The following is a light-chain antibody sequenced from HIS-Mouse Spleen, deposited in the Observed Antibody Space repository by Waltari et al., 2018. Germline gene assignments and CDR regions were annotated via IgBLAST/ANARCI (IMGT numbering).Light chain of an antibody. Sequence: QSALTQPASVSGSPGQSITISCTGTSRDVRSYNLVSWYPQHPGKAPKLMIYEGSKRPSGVSTRFSGSKSGNTASLTISGLQAEDEADYYCCSYAGSSTFEVFGGGTKLTVL. CDR3: CSYAGSSTFEV. CDR1: SRDVRSYNL. CDR2: EGS. J-gene: IGLJ2*01. V-gene: IGLV2-23*03.